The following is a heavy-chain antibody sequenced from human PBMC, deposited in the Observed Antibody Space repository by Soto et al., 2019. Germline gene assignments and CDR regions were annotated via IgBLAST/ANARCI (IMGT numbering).Heavy chain of an antibody. CDR2: ISGSGGST. CDR3: AKGRGRTTVTTVAASGSRGRDYYYGMDV. CDR1: GVTFSSYA. J-gene: IGHJ6*02. D-gene: IGHD4-17*01. Sequence: GGSLRLSCAASGVTFSSYAMSWVRQAPGKGLEWVSAISGSGGSTYYADSVKGRFTISRDNSKNTLYLQMNSLRAEDTAVYYCAKGRGRTTVTTVAASGSRGRDYYYGMDVWGQGTTVTVSS. V-gene: IGHV3-23*01.